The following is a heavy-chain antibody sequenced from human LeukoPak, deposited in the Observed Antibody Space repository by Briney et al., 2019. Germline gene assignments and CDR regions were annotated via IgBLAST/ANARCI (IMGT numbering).Heavy chain of an antibody. Sequence: SETLSLTCTVSGGSISSGGYYWSWIRQHPGKGLEWIGYIYYSGSTYYNPSLKSRVTISVDTSKNQFSLKLSSVTAADTAVYYCARDMYSGSIDYWGQGTLVTVSS. V-gene: IGHV4-31*03. CDR3: ARDMYSGSIDY. CDR1: GGSISSGGYY. CDR2: IYYSGST. D-gene: IGHD1-26*01. J-gene: IGHJ4*02.